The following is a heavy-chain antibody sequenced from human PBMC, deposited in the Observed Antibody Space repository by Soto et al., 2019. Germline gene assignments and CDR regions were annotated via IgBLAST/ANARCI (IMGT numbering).Heavy chain of an antibody. D-gene: IGHD2-15*01. CDR2: MNTNSGNT. J-gene: IGHJ6*02. Sequence: QVQLVQSGAEVKKPGASVKLSCKASGYTFTSYDINWVRQATGQGLEGMGWMNTNSGNTGYAQKLQSRVTMTRNTSISTAYMELSSLRSEDTAVYYGAREVCRGGSCFRMDVWGQGTTVTVSS. CDR3: AREVCRGGSCFRMDV. V-gene: IGHV1-8*02. CDR1: GYTFTSYD.